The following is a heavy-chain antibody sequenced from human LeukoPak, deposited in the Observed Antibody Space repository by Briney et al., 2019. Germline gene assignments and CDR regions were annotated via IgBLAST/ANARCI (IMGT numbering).Heavy chain of an antibody. V-gene: IGHV4-34*01. CDR1: GGSFSGYY. CDR2: INHSGST. Sequence: SSETLSLTCAVYGGSFSGYYWSWIRQPPGKGLEWIGEINHSGSTNYNPSLKSRVTISVDTSKNQFSLKLSSVTAADTAVYYCARRREVRFLEWLPQPIYYYGMDVWGQGTTVTVSS. J-gene: IGHJ6*02. D-gene: IGHD3-3*01. CDR3: ARRREVRFLEWLPQPIYYYGMDV.